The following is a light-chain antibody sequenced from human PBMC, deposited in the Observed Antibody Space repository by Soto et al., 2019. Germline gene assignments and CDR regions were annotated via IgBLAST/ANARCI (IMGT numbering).Light chain of an antibody. J-gene: IGLJ1*01. CDR1: SSNIGAGYD. V-gene: IGLV1-40*01. Sequence: QSVLTQPPSVSGAPGQRVTISCTGGSSNIGAGYDVQWYQHLPGTAPRLLIYGNNNRPSGVPERFSGSNSGTSASLAISGLQADDELDYYCQSYDTGLGGYVFGTGTKLTVL. CDR2: GNN. CDR3: QSYDTGLGGYV.